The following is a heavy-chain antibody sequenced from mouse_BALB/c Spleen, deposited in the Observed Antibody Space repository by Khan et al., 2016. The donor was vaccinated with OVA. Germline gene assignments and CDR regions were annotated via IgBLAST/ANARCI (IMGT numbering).Heavy chain of an antibody. CDR2: INTGGAYT. Sequence: EVELVESGGDFVRPGGSLKLSCAASGFTFSTYGMSWVRQTPDKRLEWVATINTGGAYTYYPASVKGRFTISRDNAKNTLYLQLSSLKSEDTAIYSCARLAYYYNSGGFAYWGQGTLVTVSA. D-gene: IGHD1-1*01. CDR1: GFTFSTYG. J-gene: IGHJ3*01. CDR3: ARLAYYYNSGGFAY. V-gene: IGHV5-6*01.